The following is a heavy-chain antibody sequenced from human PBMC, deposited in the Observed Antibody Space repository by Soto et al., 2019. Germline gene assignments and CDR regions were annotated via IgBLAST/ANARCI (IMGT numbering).Heavy chain of an antibody. Sequence: SETLSLTCTVSGGSISSYYWSWIRQPPGKGLEWIGYIYYSGSTNYNPSLKSRVTISVDTSKNQFSLKLSSVTAADTAVYYCARGVYIITSHDYGDYFSFPPRHPNFYNYMDVWGKATTVTVSS. CDR1: GGSISSYY. CDR3: ARGVYIITSHDYGDYFSFPPRHPNFYNYMDV. D-gene: IGHD4-17*01. CDR2: IYYSGST. V-gene: IGHV4-59*08. J-gene: IGHJ6*03.